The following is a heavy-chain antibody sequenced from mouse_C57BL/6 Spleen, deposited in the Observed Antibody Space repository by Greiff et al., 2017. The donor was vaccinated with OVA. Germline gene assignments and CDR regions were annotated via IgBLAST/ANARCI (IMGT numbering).Heavy chain of an antibody. J-gene: IGHJ1*03. CDR2: ISSGGSYT. V-gene: IGHV5-6*02. D-gene: IGHD1-1*01. CDR3: ARRYYGSSYWYFDV. CDR1: GFTFSSYG. Sequence: EVMLVESGGDLVKPGGSLKLSCAASGFTFSSYGMSWVRQTPDKRLEWVATISSGGSYTYYPDSVKGRFTISRDNAKNTLYLQMSSRKSEDTAMYYCARRYYGSSYWYFDVWGTGTTVTVSS.